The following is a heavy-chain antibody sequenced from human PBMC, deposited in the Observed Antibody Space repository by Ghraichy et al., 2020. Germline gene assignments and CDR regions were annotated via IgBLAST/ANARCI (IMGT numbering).Heavy chain of an antibody. CDR2: IYDSGST. CDR3: ASKFSSSGWYPFDY. D-gene: IGHD6-19*01. Sequence: SETLSLTCTVSGGSFSSHYWSWIRQPPGKGLEWIGYIYDSGSTNYNPSLKSRVTISEDMSKNQISLNLRSVTAADTAVYYCASKFSSSGWYPFDYWGQGTLVTVSS. CDR1: GGSFSSHY. J-gene: IGHJ4*02. V-gene: IGHV4-59*11.